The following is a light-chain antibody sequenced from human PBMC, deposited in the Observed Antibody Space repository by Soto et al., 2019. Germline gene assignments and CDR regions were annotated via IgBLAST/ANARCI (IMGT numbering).Light chain of an antibody. Sequence: DIQMTQSPSSLSASVGDRVTITCRASQSISTYLNWYQQKPGKAPKLLIYAASSLQSGVPSRFSGSGSGIDFTLTISSLQPEDFATYYCQQSYSIPRTFSQGTKLEIK. CDR2: AAS. CDR3: QQSYSIPRT. CDR1: QSISTY. J-gene: IGKJ2*01. V-gene: IGKV1-39*01.